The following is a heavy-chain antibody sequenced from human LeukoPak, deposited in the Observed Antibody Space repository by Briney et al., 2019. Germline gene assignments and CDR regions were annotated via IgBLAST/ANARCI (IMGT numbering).Heavy chain of an antibody. D-gene: IGHD3-3*01. CDR1: GYTFTSYD. Sequence: ASVKVSCKASGYTFTSYDINWVRQATGQGLEWMGWMNPNSGNTGYAQKFQGRVTMTRNTSISTAYMELRSLRSDDTAVYYCARDMTIFGVVPGNYWGQGSLVTVSS. V-gene: IGHV1-8*02. CDR2: MNPNSGNT. J-gene: IGHJ4*02. CDR3: ARDMTIFGVVPGNY.